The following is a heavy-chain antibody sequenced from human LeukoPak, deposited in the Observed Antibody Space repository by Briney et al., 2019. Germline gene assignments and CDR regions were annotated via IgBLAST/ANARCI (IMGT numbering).Heavy chain of an antibody. Sequence: GGSLRLSCAASGFTFDDYGMTWVRHAPGKGLEWVSGMNRNGGSTGYADSVKGRFTISRDNAKNCLYLQMNSLGAEDTALYYCARGQSALSPWGQGTLVTVSS. CDR2: MNRNGGST. CDR3: ARGQSALSP. J-gene: IGHJ5*02. CDR1: GFTFDDYG. D-gene: IGHD2/OR15-2a*01. V-gene: IGHV3-20*04.